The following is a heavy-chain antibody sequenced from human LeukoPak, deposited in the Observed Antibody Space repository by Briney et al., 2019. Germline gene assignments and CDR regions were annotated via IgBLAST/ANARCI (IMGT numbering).Heavy chain of an antibody. J-gene: IGHJ4*02. Sequence: PGRSLRLSCAAPGFTFSSYGMHWVRQAPGKGLEWVAVISYDGSNKYYADSVKGRFTISRDNSKNTLYLQMNSLRAEDTAVYYCADPFVIAVAQGGRPKALPYDYWGQGTLVTVSS. CDR3: ADPFVIAVAQGGRPKALPYDY. V-gene: IGHV3-30*03. D-gene: IGHD6-19*01. CDR2: ISYDGSNK. CDR1: GFTFSSYG.